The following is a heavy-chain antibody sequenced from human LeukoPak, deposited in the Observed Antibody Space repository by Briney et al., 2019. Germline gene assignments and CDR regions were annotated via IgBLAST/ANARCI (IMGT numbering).Heavy chain of an antibody. Sequence: SETLSLTCAVSGGSISSYYWSWIRQPPGKGLEWIGYIYYSGSTNYNPSLKSRVTISVDTSKNQFSLKLSSVTAADTAVYYCARRRVLLYYGSGGQNWFDPWGQGTLVTVSS. CDR1: GGSISSYY. D-gene: IGHD3-10*01. CDR2: IYYSGST. V-gene: IGHV4-59*12. J-gene: IGHJ5*02. CDR3: ARRRVLLYYGSGGQNWFDP.